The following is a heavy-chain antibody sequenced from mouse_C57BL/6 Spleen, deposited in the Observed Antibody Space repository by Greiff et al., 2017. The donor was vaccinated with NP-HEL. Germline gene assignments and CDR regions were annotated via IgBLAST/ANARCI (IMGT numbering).Heavy chain of an antibody. J-gene: IGHJ4*01. CDR2: IYPGDGDT. Sequence: QVQLQQSGPELVKPGASVKISCKASGYAFSSSWMNWVKQRPGKGLEWIGRIYPGDGDTNYNGKFKGKATLTADKASSTAYMQLSSLTSEDSAVSFCARGRSGAMDYWGQGTSVTVSS. CDR3: ARGRSGAMDY. D-gene: IGHD3-1*01. V-gene: IGHV1-82*01. CDR1: GYAFSSSW.